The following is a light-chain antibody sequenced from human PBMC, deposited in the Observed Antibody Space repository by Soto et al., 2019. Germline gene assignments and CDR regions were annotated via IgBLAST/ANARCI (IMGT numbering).Light chain of an antibody. CDR3: QKYNSAPHT. J-gene: IGKJ2*01. CDR1: QGIANY. Sequence: DIQMTQSPSSLSASVGDRVTITCRASQGIANYLAWYQQKPGKVPKLLIYAASTLKSGVPSRFSGSGSGTDFTITISSLHPEDVATYWCQKYNSAPHTFGQGTKLEIK. V-gene: IGKV1-27*01. CDR2: AAS.